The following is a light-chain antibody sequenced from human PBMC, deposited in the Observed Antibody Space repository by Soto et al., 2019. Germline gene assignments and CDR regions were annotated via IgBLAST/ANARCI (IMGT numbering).Light chain of an antibody. CDR1: TGAVTSGHY. V-gene: IGLV7-43*01. Sequence: VVTQESSLTVSPGGAVTLTCASSTGAVTSGHYTCWFQLRHGQAPRPLIYSTTEKHSWTPDRFSGSLLGGKAALTLSGVQPADEAEYYCLLYHGGAHVCGSGTKVTVL. CDR2: STT. J-gene: IGLJ1*01. CDR3: LLYHGGAHV.